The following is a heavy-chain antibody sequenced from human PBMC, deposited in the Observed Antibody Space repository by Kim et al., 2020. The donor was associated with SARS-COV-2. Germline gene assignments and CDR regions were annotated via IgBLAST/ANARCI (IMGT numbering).Heavy chain of an antibody. D-gene: IGHD2-15*01. CDR1: GGSFSGYY. V-gene: IGHV4-34*01. J-gene: IGHJ6*02. CDR2: INHSGST. CDR3: AKDCSGGSCVYYGMDV. Sequence: SETLSLTCAVYGGSFSGYYWSWIRQPPGKGLEWIGEINHSGSTNYNQSLKSRVTISVDTSKNQFSLKLSSVTAADTAVYYCAKDCSGGSCVYYGMDVWGQGTTVTVSS.